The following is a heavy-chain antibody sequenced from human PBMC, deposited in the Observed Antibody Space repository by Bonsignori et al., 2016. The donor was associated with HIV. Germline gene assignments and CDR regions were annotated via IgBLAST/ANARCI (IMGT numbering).Heavy chain of an antibody. Sequence: SETLSLTCAVYGGSFSGYYWSWIRQPPGKGLEWIGEINHSGSTNYNPSLKSRVTISVDTSKNQFSLKLSSVTAADTALYYCARVRSRSGYMDVWGKGTTVTVSS. J-gene: IGHJ6*03. CDR2: INHSGST. CDR1: GGSFSGYY. CDR3: ARVRSRSGYMDV. D-gene: IGHD3-10*01. V-gene: IGHV4-34*01.